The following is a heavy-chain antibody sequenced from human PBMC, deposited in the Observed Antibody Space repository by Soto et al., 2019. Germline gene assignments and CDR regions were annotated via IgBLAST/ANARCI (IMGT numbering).Heavy chain of an antibody. CDR3: VWVHLDY. Sequence: EVQLVESGGGLVKPGGSLRLSCEASGFTFSNAWMSWVRQAPGKGLEWVGRIKRNADGGTTDYAAAVKGRFTISRDDSKNTLDWQMNSLESEDTAVYYCVWVHLDYWGQGTLVTVSS. CDR2: IKRNADGGTT. CDR1: GFTFSNAW. V-gene: IGHV3-15*01. D-gene: IGHD1-26*01. J-gene: IGHJ4*02.